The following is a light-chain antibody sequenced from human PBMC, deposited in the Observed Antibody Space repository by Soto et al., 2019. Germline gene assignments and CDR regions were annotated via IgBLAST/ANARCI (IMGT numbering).Light chain of an antibody. Sequence: QSALTQPASVSGSPGQSISISCTGTNSDIGTHNSVSWYRQHPGKAPKLIIYEVSKRPSGISNRFSGSKSANTASLTISGLQDDDEADYFCASNTPTWVFGGGTKLTVL. CDR1: NSDIGTHNS. V-gene: IGLV2-14*03. J-gene: IGLJ3*02. CDR3: ASNTPTWV. CDR2: EVS.